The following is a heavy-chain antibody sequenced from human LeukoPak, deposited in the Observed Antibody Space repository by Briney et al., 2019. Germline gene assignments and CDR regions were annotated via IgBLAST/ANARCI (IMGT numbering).Heavy chain of an antibody. V-gene: IGHV4-59*08. CDR1: GGSISSYY. D-gene: IGHD2-2*01. CDR2: IYYSGST. J-gene: IGHJ5*02. CDR3: ARGYCSSTNCSPFDP. Sequence: SETLSLTCTVSGGSISSYYWSWIRQPPGKGLEWIGYIYYSGSTNYNPSLKSRVTISVDTSKNQFSLKLSSVTAADTAAYYCARGYCSSTNCSPFDPWGQGTLVTVSS.